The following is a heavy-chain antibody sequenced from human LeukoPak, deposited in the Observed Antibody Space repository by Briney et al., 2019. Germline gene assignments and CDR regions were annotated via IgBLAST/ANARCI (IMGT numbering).Heavy chain of an antibody. Sequence: GESLKISCKVSGYNFTNYWIVWVRQAPGQGLEWMGWISAYNGNTNYAQKLQGRVTMTTDTSTSTAYMELRSLRSDDTAVYYCARDRAPFMYCSGGSCYWAPLDYWGQGTLVTVSS. CDR3: ARDRAPFMYCSGGSCYWAPLDY. CDR1: GYNFTNYW. D-gene: IGHD2-15*01. J-gene: IGHJ4*02. V-gene: IGHV1-18*01. CDR2: ISAYNGNT.